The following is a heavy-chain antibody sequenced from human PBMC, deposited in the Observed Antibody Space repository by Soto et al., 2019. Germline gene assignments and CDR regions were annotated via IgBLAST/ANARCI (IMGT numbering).Heavy chain of an antibody. CDR3: ARAPSGYYQPNYYYYYYMDV. CDR1: GFTFSSYS. CDR2: ISSSSSYI. J-gene: IGHJ6*03. D-gene: IGHD3-3*01. Sequence: EVQLVESGGGLVKPGGSLRLSCAASGFTFSSYSMNWVRQAPGKGLEWVSSISSSSSYIYYADSVKGRFTISRDNAKNSLYLQMNSLRAEDTAVYYCARAPSGYYQPNYYYYYYMDVWGKGTTVTVSS. V-gene: IGHV3-21*01.